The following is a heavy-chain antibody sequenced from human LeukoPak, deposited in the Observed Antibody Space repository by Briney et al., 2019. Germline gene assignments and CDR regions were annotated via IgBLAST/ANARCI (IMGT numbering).Heavy chain of an antibody. CDR2: INPNSGGT. V-gene: IGHV1-2*02. CDR3: ARELTTVTTFEYFQH. Sequence: GASVKVSCKASGCTFTGYYMHWVRQAPGQGLEWMGWINPNSGGTNYAQKFQGRVTMTRDTSISTACMELSRLRSDDTAVYYCARELTTVTTFEYFQHWGQGTLVTVSS. D-gene: IGHD4-17*01. CDR1: GCTFTGYY. J-gene: IGHJ1*01.